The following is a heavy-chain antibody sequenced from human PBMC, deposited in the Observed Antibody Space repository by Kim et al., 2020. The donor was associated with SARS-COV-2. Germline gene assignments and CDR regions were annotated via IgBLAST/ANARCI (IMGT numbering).Heavy chain of an antibody. CDR1: GFTVSAAH. CDR3: ARDPQDGYGHFDL. Sequence: GESLKISCAASGFTVSAAHMAWVRQTPEKGLEWVSIIWKGGGSVYTDSLKGRFTMSRDISKNTLLLQMNSLGAEDTAVYYCARDPQDGYGHFDLWGHGTLVTVSS. V-gene: IGHV3-53*01. CDR2: IWKGGGS. D-gene: IGHD5-12*01. J-gene: IGHJ4*01.